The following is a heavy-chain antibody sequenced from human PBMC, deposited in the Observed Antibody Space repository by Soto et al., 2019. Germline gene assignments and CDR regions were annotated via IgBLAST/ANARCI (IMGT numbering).Heavy chain of an antibody. D-gene: IGHD3-22*01. CDR3: ARGSGYYYWDDY. Sequence: ASVKVSCKASGYTFTSYAMHWVRQAPGQRLEWMGWINAGNGNTKYSQEFQGRVTITRDTSASTAYMELSSLRSEDTAVYYCARGSGYYYWDDYWGQGTLVTVSS. CDR1: GYTFTSYA. J-gene: IGHJ4*02. CDR2: INAGNGNT. V-gene: IGHV1-3*01.